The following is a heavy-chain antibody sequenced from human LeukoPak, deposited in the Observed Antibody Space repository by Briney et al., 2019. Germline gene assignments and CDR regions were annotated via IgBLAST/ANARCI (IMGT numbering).Heavy chain of an antibody. CDR3: ARDWGYDFWSGYLDY. Sequence: GGSLRLSCAASEFTFSSYAMHWVRQAPGKGLEYVSAISSNGGSTYYANSVKGRFTISRDNSKNTLYLQMGSLRAEDMAVYYCARDWGYDFWSGYLDYWGQGTLVTVSS. CDR1: EFTFSSYA. V-gene: IGHV3-64*01. CDR2: ISSNGGST. D-gene: IGHD3-3*01. J-gene: IGHJ4*02.